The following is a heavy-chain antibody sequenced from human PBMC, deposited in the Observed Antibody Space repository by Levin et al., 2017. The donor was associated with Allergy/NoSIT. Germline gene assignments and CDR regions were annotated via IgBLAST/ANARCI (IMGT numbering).Heavy chain of an antibody. Sequence: PGGSLRLSCAASGFTFSSYWMHWVRQAPGKGLVWVSRINSDGSSTSYADSVKGRFTISRDNAKNTLYLQMNSLRAEDTAVYYCARGHRISDWYFDLWGRGTLVTVSS. V-gene: IGHV3-74*01. CDR2: INSDGSST. CDR3: ARGHRISDWYFDL. CDR1: GFTFSSYW. J-gene: IGHJ2*01. D-gene: IGHD6-25*01.